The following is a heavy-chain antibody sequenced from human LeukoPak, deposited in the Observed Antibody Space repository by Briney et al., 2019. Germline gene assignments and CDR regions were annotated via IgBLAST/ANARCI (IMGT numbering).Heavy chain of an antibody. Sequence: ASVKVSCKASGYTFTSYGISWVRQAPGQGLEWMGWISAYNGNANYAQKLQGRVTMTTDTSTSTAYMELSSLRSEDTAVYYCARVLDTAMVTGAFDIWGQGTMVTVSS. J-gene: IGHJ3*02. CDR1: GYTFTSYG. V-gene: IGHV1-18*01. CDR3: ARVLDTAMVTGAFDI. CDR2: ISAYNGNA. D-gene: IGHD5-18*01.